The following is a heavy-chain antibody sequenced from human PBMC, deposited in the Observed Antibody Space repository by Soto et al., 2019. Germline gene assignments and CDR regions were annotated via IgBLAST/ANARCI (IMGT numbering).Heavy chain of an antibody. CDR1: GYTFTSYY. J-gene: IGHJ4*02. D-gene: IGHD3-22*01. V-gene: IGHV1-18*04. CDR3: ARSSNGYYKY. Sequence: EASVKVSCKASGYTFTSYYMNWVRQAPGQGFEWMGWINATDGNTTYAQKLQGRVTMTRDTSTTTAYMELRSLRSDDTAVYYCARSSNGYYKYWGQGTPVTVSS. CDR2: INATDGNT.